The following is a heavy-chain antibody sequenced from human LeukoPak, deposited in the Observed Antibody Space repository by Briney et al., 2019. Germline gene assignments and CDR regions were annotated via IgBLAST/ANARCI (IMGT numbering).Heavy chain of an antibody. CDR2: INPSGGST. J-gene: IGHJ4*02. CDR1: GYTFTRYY. Sequence: ASVKVSCKASGYTFTRYYTHWVRQAPGQGLEWMGVINPSGGSTTYAQKFQGRVTMTRDTSTSTVYMEVSSLRSEDTAVYYCARDLVGSSSGWGQGTLVTVSS. D-gene: IGHD6-6*01. V-gene: IGHV1-46*01. CDR3: ARDLVGSSSG.